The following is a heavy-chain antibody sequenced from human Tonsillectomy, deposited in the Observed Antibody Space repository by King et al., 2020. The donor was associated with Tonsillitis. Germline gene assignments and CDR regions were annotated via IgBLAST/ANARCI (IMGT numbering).Heavy chain of an antibody. D-gene: IGHD6-6*01. CDR1: GGTFSSYA. CDR3: ASDFVRGPYCYMDV. Sequence: QLVQSGAEVKKPGSSVKVSCKASGGTFSSYAVSWVRQTPGQGLECLGGIIPIFGTANYAQKLQDRFTITADESTSTVYMELSSLRSEDPAVYYCASDFVRGPYCYMDVWGKGTTVTVSS. J-gene: IGHJ6*03. CDR2: IIPIFGTA. V-gene: IGHV1-69*13.